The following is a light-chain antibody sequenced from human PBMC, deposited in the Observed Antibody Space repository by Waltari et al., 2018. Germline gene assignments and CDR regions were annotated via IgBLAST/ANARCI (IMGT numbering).Light chain of an antibody. CDR2: DVR. V-gene: IGLV2-14*03. J-gene: IGLJ2*01. CDR1: SSDIGRYTY. Sequence: QSALTQPASVSGSPGQSITISCTGTSSDIGRYTYVSWFQQHLGKAPKLMIYDVRNRPSGVSNRFSGSKSDYTASLTISGLQAEDEAVYFCNSFTSSNTVIFGGGTKLTV. CDR3: NSFTSSNTVI.